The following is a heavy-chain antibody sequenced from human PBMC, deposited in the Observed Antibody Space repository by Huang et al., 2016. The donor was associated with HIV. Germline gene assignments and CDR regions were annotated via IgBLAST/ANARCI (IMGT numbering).Heavy chain of an antibody. J-gene: IGHJ1*01. CDR3: ARVDLGFSSDWSNIYFQH. CDR2: SNPDYVGT. Sequence: QVQLVQSGAEVKVPGASVKVSCKASGYTFTGYYLHWVRQAPGQGLEWSGGSNPDYVGTDHEQKFQGRITMTRDTSIRTAYMELRRLRTDDTAVYYCARVDLGFSSDWSNIYFQHWGQGTLVTVSS. D-gene: IGHD6-19*01. CDR1: GYTFTGYY. V-gene: IGHV1-2*02.